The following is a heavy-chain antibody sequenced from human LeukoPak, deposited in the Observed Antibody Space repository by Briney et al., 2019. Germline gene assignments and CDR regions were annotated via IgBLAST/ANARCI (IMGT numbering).Heavy chain of an antibody. CDR3: ARELPYSSGWYDVY. V-gene: IGHV1-2*06. Sequence: ASAKVSCEASGYTFTGYYMHWVRQAPGQGLEWMGRINPNSGGTNYAQKFQGRVTMTRDTSISTAYMELSRLRSDDTAVYYCARELPYSSGWYDVYWGQGTLVTVSS. CDR1: GYTFTGYY. D-gene: IGHD6-19*01. J-gene: IGHJ4*02. CDR2: INPNSGGT.